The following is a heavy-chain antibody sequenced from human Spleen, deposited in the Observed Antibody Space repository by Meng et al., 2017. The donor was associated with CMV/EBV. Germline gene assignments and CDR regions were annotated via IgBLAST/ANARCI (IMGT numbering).Heavy chain of an antibody. CDR1: GGSLSGYH. CDR2: INQSGST. CDR3: ARDILERNAFDM. D-gene: IGHD1-1*01. J-gene: IGHJ3*02. Sequence: TCAVYGGSLSGYHWSWIRQPPGKGLEWIGEINQSGSTNYNPSLKSRVTISVDTSKNQFSLKLSSVTAADTAVYYCARDILERNAFDMWGQGTMVTVSS. V-gene: IGHV4-34*01.